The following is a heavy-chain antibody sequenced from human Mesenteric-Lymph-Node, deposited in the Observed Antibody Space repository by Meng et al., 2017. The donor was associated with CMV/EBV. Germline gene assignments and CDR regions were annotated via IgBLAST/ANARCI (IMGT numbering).Heavy chain of an antibody. D-gene: IGHD1-7*01. CDR1: GGSISSYY. V-gene: IGHV4-59*01. CDR3: ARSAPRITGAIGAFDI. CDR2: IYYSGSI. Sequence: GSLRLSCTVSGGSISSYYWSWIRQPPGKGLEWIGYIYYSGSINYNPSLKSRVTISANTSKNQFSLKLRSVTAADTAVYYCARSAPRITGAIGAFDIWGQGTMVTVSS. J-gene: IGHJ3*02.